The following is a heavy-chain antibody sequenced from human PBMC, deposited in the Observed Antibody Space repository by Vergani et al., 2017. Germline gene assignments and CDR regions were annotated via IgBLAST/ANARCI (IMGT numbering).Heavy chain of an antibody. Sequence: QVQLVESGGGVVQPGGSLRLSCAASGFTFSSFAMHWVRQAPGKGLEWVAFIRCDGSNKNYADSVKGRFTISRDNSKNTLYLQMNSLRVEDTAVYNCAKERRGVTGMDVWGQGTTVTVSS. CDR2: IRCDGSNK. J-gene: IGHJ6*02. D-gene: IGHD3-10*01. V-gene: IGHV3-30*02. CDR1: GFTFSSFA. CDR3: AKERRGVTGMDV.